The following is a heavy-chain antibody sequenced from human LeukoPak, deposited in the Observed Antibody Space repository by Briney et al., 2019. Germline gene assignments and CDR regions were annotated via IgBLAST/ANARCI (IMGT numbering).Heavy chain of an antibody. CDR1: GFTFSSYW. Sequence: GGSLRLSCAASGFTFSSYWMSWVRQAPGKGLEWVANIKQDGSEKYYVDSVRDRFTISRDNGKNTIYLQMNGLRVDDTAIYYCAKAATYFYGSVTYDWFESWGQGTLVTVSP. J-gene: IGHJ5*01. CDR3: AKAATYFYGSVTYDWFES. D-gene: IGHD3-10*01. CDR2: IKQDGSEK. V-gene: IGHV3-7*01.